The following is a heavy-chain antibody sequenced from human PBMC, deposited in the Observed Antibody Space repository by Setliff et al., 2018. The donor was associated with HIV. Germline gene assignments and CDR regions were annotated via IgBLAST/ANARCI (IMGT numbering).Heavy chain of an antibody. CDR3: AGGRGGDYYFMDV. V-gene: IGHV3-20*04. Sequence: GGSLRLSCGASGFTFDDYGMNWVRQAPGKGLEWVSGINWNGANSGYADSVKGRFTISRDNAKNSLYLQMKSLRLEDTAFYYCAGGRGGDYYFMDVWGKGTTVTVSS. D-gene: IGHD4-17*01. CDR1: GFTFDDYG. J-gene: IGHJ6*03. CDR2: INWNGANS.